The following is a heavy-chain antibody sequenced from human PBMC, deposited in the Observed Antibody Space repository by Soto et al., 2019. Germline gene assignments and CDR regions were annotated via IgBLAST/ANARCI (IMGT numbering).Heavy chain of an antibody. V-gene: IGHV4-38-2*01. D-gene: IGHD3-10*01. CDR2: IHHSGTT. CDR1: GYSISSGWY. CDR3: ARAGDTMVRGVIIMNYYGMDV. Sequence: SETLSLTCAVSGYSISSGWYWGRIRQPPGKGLEWIGNIHHSGTTYYNPSLQSRVTISIDTSKNLFSLKLNSVTAADTAVYYCARAGDTMVRGVIIMNYYGMDVWGQGTTVTVSS. J-gene: IGHJ6*02.